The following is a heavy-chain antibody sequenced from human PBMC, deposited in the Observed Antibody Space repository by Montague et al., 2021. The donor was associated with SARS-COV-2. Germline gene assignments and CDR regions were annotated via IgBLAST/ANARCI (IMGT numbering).Heavy chain of an antibody. J-gene: IGHJ4*02. V-gene: IGHV4-59*01. CDR3: ARVFDNSGYALDY. D-gene: IGHD5-12*01. CDR1: GGSFKNYY. Sequence: SETLSLTCTVSGGSFKNYYWSWIRQLPGKGLEWIGYVHHDGSSGSANYNPSVWSRVTISVDTSKKQFSLHLSSVTPADTAVYFCARVFDNSGYALDYWGQGTQVTVSS. CDR2: VHHDGSSGSA.